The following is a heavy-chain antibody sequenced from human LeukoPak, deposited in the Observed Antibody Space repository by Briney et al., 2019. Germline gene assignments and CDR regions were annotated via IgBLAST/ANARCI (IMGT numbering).Heavy chain of an antibody. Sequence: GGSLRLSCAASGFTFSSYAMSWVRQAPGKGLEWVSAISGSGGSTYYADSVKGRFTISRDNSKNSLYLQMNSLRAEDTAVYYCASRSSGWRDFDYWGQGTLVTVSS. CDR3: ASRSSGWRDFDY. D-gene: IGHD6-19*01. CDR2: ISGSGGST. V-gene: IGHV3-23*01. J-gene: IGHJ4*02. CDR1: GFTFSSYA.